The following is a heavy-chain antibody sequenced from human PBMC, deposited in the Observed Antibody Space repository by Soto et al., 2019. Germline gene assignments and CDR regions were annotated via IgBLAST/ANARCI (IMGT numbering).Heavy chain of an antibody. D-gene: IGHD3-10*01. CDR3: ARDHYYGSGSYPNWWFDP. CDR1: GRSLSSYF. Sequence: PSDPLSHTCSVSGRSLSSYFLSWLRQPPGKGLEWIGYIYYSGSTNYNPSLKSRVTISVDTSKNQFSLKLSSVTAADTAVYYCARDHYYGSGSYPNWWFDPWGQGTLVTV. CDR2: IYYSGST. V-gene: IGHV4-59*01. J-gene: IGHJ5*02.